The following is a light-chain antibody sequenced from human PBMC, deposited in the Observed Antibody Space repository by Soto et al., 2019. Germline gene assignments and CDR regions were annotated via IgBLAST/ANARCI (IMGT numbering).Light chain of an antibody. Sequence: EIVLTQSPGTLSLSPGERATLSCWASQSVSSNYLAWYQQKPGQAPRLLIYGASTRATGIPDRFSGSGSGTDFTLTISRLEPEDFAVYYCQHYGSSPRGTFGQGTKVDI. J-gene: IGKJ1*01. V-gene: IGKV3-20*01. CDR3: QHYGSSPRGT. CDR1: QSVSSNY. CDR2: GAS.